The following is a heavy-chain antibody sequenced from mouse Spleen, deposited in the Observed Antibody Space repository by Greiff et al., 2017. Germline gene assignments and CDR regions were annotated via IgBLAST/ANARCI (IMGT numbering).Heavy chain of an antibody. J-gene: IGHJ2*01. D-gene: IGHD1-1*01. Sequence: QVQLQQSGPELVKPGASVKISCKASGYAFSSSWMNWVKQRPGKGLEWIGRIYPGDGDTNYNGKFKGKATLTADKSSSTAYMQLSSLTSEDSAVYFCARSGITTVEDYYFDYWGQGTTLTVSS. V-gene: IGHV1-82*01. CDR2: IYPGDGDT. CDR3: ARSGITTVEDYYFDY. CDR1: GYAFSSSW.